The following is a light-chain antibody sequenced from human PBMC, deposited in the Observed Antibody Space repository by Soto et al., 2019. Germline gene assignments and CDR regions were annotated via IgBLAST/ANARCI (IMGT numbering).Light chain of an antibody. J-gene: IGKJ1*01. V-gene: IGKV3-15*01. CDR2: GAS. CDR3: HQYADWPQGGT. CDR1: QSVGAA. Sequence: EIVMTQSPTTLSVSPGGRVTLSCRASQSVGAALAWYQKKPGQAPRLLIYGASTRATGVPARFSGSGSGTEFTLTISSLQSEDFAIYYCHQYADWPQGGTFGQGTKVEVK.